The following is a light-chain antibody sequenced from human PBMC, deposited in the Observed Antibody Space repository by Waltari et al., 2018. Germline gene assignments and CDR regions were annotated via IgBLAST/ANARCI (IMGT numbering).Light chain of an antibody. CDR1: QTISSW. CDR2: KAS. J-gene: IGKJ1*01. CDR3: QQYNGYSWT. V-gene: IGKV1-5*03. Sequence: DIQMTQSPSTLSASVGDRVTITCRASQTISSWLAWYQQKPGKAPKLLIYKASSLESGVPSRFSGSGSGTEFTLTISSPQPDDFATYYCQQYNGYSWTFGQGTKVEIK.